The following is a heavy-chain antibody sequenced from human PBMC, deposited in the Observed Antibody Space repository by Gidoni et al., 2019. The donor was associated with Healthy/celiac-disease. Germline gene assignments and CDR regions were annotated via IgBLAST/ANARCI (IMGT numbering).Heavy chain of an antibody. CDR1: GGSLSSYY. J-gene: IGHJ3*02. CDR2: IYYSGST. V-gene: IGHV4-59*01. Sequence: VQLQASGPGLVKPSETLSLTFTLSGGSLSSYYWSWIRQPTGKGLEWIGYIYYSGSTNYNPSIKSRVTISVETYKNQLSLKLRSVNDADTAVYYCARDDGGNSGVDAFDIWGQGTMVTVSS. CDR3: ARDDGGNSGVDAFDI. D-gene: IGHD2-21*02.